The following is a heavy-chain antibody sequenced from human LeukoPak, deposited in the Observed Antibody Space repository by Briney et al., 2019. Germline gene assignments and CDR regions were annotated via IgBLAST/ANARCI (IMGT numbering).Heavy chain of an antibody. J-gene: IGHJ4*02. CDR3: ARDDGRSGWY. CDR2: IYISGST. Sequence: PSETLSLTCTVSGGSISRDYWSWIRQPAGKGLEWIGRIYISGSTNYNPSLKSRVTMPLDTSKNEFPLKLSSVTAADTAVYYCARDDGRSGWYWGQGTLVTVSS. D-gene: IGHD6-19*01. CDR1: GGSISRDY. V-gene: IGHV4-4*07.